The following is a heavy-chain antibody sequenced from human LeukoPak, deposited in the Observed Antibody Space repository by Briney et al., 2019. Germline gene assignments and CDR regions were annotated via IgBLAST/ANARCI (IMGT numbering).Heavy chain of an antibody. Sequence: SETLSLTCAVYGGSFSGYYWSWIRQPPGKGLEWIGEINHSGSTNYNPSLKSRVTISVDTSKNQFSLKLSSVTAADTAVYYCARGPRRWLPRGWASGYFQHWGQGTLVTVSS. V-gene: IGHV4-34*01. D-gene: IGHD5-24*01. CDR1: GGSFSGYY. CDR3: ARGPRRWLPRGWASGYFQH. CDR2: INHSGST. J-gene: IGHJ1*01.